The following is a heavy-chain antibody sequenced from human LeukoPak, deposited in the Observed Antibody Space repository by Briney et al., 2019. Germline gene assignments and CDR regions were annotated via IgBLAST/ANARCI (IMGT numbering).Heavy chain of an antibody. CDR2: ISGSGGST. CDR3: AKVRSPCSSTRCYYDAFDI. Sequence: PGGSLRLSCAASGFTFSSYAMIWVRQAPGKGLQWVSAISGSGGSTYYADSMKGRFTISRDNSKNTLYLQMNSLRAEDTAVYYCAKVRSPCSSTRCYYDAFDIWGRGTMVTVSS. CDR1: GFTFSSYA. D-gene: IGHD2-2*01. V-gene: IGHV3-23*01. J-gene: IGHJ3*02.